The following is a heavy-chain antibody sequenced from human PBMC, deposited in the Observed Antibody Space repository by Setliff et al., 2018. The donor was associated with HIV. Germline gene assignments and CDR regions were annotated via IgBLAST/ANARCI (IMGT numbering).Heavy chain of an antibody. D-gene: IGHD6-13*01. J-gene: IGHJ6*02. CDR2: INPNSGGT. Sequence: ASVKVSCKASGYTFTGYYTHWVRQAPGQGLEWMGWINPNSGGTNYAQKFQGWVTMTRDTSISTAYMELSRLRSDDTAVYYCARGGYSSSLPVSYGMDVWGQGTTVTVSS. V-gene: IGHV1-2*04. CDR1: GYTFTGYY. CDR3: ARGGYSSSLPVSYGMDV.